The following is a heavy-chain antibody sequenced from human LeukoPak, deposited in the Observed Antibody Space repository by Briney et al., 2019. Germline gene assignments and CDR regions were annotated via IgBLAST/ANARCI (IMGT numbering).Heavy chain of an antibody. CDR2: ISSSSSYI. CDR1: GFTFSSYS. Sequence: PGGSLRLSCAASGFTFSSYSMNWVRQAPGKGLEWVSSISSSSSYIYYADSVKGRFTISRDNAKISLYLQMNSLRAEDTAVYYCATESLITIFGVVTPDWGQGTLVTVSS. J-gene: IGHJ4*02. CDR3: ATESLITIFGVVTPD. D-gene: IGHD3-3*01. V-gene: IGHV3-21*01.